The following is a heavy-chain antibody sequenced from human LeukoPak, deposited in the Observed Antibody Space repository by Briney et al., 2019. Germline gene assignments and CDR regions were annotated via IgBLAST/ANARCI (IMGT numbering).Heavy chain of an antibody. CDR1: GGSISSSSYY. CDR2: IYYSGST. D-gene: IGHD5-12*01. CDR3: ATSGYGLIEFDY. J-gene: IGHJ4*02. V-gene: IGHV4-39*07. Sequence: SETLSLTCTVSGGSISSSSYYWGWIRQPPGKGLEWIGSIYYSGSTYYNPSLKSRVTISVDTSKNQFSLKLSSVTAADTAVYYCATSGYGLIEFDYWGQGTLVTVSS.